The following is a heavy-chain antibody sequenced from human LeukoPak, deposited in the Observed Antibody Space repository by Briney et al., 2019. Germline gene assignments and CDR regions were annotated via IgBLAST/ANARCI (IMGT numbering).Heavy chain of an antibody. CDR3: ARVGNVSGTYASGYDSFDY. V-gene: IGHV3-48*03. Sequence: PGGSLRLSCAASGFTFSSYEMNWVRQAPGKGLEWVSYISSSGSTIYYADSVKGRFTISRDNAKNSLYLQMNSLRADDTAVYYCARVGNVSGTYASGYDSFDYWGQGTLVTVSS. D-gene: IGHD5-12*01. CDR1: GFTFSSYE. J-gene: IGHJ4*02. CDR2: ISSSGSTI.